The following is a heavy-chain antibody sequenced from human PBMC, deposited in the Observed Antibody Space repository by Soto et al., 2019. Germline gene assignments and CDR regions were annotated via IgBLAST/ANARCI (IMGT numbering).Heavy chain of an antibody. CDR2: IVVGSGNT. D-gene: IGHD2-21*02. Sequence: SVKVSCKASGFTFTSSAVQWVRQARGQRLEWIRWIVVGSGNTNYAQKFQERVTITRDMSTSTAYMELSSLRSEDTAVYYCAAGDYYYYYGMDVWGQGXTVTVYS. J-gene: IGHJ6*02. V-gene: IGHV1-58*01. CDR1: GFTFTSSA. CDR3: AAGDYYYYYGMDV.